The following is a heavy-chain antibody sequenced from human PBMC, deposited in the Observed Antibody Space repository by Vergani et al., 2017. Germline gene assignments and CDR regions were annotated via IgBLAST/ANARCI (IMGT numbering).Heavy chain of an antibody. J-gene: IGHJ3*02. Sequence: EVQLLESGGGLVQPGGSLRLSCAASGFTFSTYAMTWVRQAPGKGLEWVSTLSASDRRTHYADSVKGRFTISRDISKNTLFLHMNSLRPEDTAVYYCAKVGRSEVAGTFGAFDIWGQGTIVTVSS. CDR1: GFTFSTYA. CDR3: AKVGRSEVAGTFGAFDI. V-gene: IGHV3-23*01. D-gene: IGHD6-19*01. CDR2: LSASDRRT.